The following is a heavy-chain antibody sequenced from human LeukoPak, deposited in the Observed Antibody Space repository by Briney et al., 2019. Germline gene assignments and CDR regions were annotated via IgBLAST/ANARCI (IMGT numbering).Heavy chain of an antibody. CDR2: IYYSGST. CDR1: GGSISSSSYY. J-gene: IGHJ2*01. V-gene: IGHV4-39*01. D-gene: IGHD3-3*01. CDR3: ARFGGRRPRKGDFWSDYYRYFDL. Sequence: NPSETLSLTCTVSGGSISSSSYYWGWIRQPPGKGLEWIGSIYYSGSTYYNPSLKSRVTISVDTSKNRFSLRLSSVTAADTAVYYCARFGGRRPRKGDFWSDYYRYFDLWGRGTLVTVSS.